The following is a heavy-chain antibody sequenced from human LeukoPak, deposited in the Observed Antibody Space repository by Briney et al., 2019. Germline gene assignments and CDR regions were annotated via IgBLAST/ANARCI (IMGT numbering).Heavy chain of an antibody. Sequence: SVKVSCKASGGTSSSYAISWVRQAPGQGLEWMGGIIPIFGTANYAQKFRGRVTITADESTSTAYMELSSLRSEDTAVYYCAIDIVLMVYAPYYYGMDVWGQGTTVTVSS. J-gene: IGHJ6*02. V-gene: IGHV1-69*13. CDR2: IIPIFGTA. CDR1: GGTSSSYA. CDR3: AIDIVLMVYAPYYYGMDV. D-gene: IGHD2-8*01.